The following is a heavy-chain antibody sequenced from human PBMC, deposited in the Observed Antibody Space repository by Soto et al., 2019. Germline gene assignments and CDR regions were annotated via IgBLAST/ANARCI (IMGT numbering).Heavy chain of an antibody. CDR3: ARYYYDSSFWFDP. V-gene: IGHV4-39*01. Sequence: QLQLQESGPGLVKPSETLSLTCTVSGGSISSSSYYWGWIRQPPGKGLEWIGNIYYSGSTYYNPSLKSRVAISVTTSKNQFSLKLGSVTAADTAVYYCARYYYDSSFWFDPWGQGTLVTVSS. CDR2: IYYSGST. D-gene: IGHD3-22*01. CDR1: GGSISSSSYY. J-gene: IGHJ5*02.